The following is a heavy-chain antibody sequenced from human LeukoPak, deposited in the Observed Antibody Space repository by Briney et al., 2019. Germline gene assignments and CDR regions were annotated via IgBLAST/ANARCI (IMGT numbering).Heavy chain of an antibody. CDR2: INSNGSST. D-gene: IGHD6-13*01. J-gene: IGHJ6*03. CDR3: ARACGQQLGTPFYDYYYLDV. Sequence: GGSLRLSCAASGFTFSSYWMHWVRQAPGKGLVWVSRINSNGSSTSYADSVKGRFTISRDNAKNSLYLQMNSLRAEDTAMYYCARACGQQLGTPFYDYYYLDVWGKGTTVTVSS. V-gene: IGHV3-74*01. CDR1: GFTFSSYW.